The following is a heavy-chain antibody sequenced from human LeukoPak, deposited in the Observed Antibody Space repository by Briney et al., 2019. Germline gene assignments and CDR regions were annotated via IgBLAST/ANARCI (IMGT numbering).Heavy chain of an antibody. CDR3: AREGVTTSN. CDR1: GFTFSNYV. V-gene: IGHV3-11*04. CDR2: ISGSGSTI. D-gene: IGHD4-17*01. Sequence: GGSLRLSCAASGFTFSNYVISWVRQAPGKGLEWLSYISGSGSTIFYADSVKGRFTISRDNPKNSLYLQMNGLSPEDTAVYYCAREGVTTSNWGQGTLVTVSS. J-gene: IGHJ4*02.